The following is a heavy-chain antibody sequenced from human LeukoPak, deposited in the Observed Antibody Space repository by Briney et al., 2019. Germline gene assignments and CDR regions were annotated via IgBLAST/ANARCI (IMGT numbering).Heavy chain of an antibody. V-gene: IGHV3-64*01. D-gene: IGHD6-19*01. J-gene: IGHJ4*02. Sequence: EPGGFLRLSCAASGFTFSNYAMHWVRQAPGKGLEYVSALSSNGGSTYYAISVKGRFTISRDNSKNTLYLQMDSLRTEDMAVYYCARSSGWFDYWGQGTLVTVSS. CDR1: GFTFSNYA. CDR3: ARSSGWFDY. CDR2: LSSNGGST.